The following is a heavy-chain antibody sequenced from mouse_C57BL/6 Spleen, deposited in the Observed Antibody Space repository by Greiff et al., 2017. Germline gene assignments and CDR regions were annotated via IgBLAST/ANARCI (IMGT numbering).Heavy chain of an antibody. V-gene: IGHV14-1*01. D-gene: IGHD2-4*01. Sequence: EVQLQQSGAELVRPGASVKLSCTASGFNIKDYYMHWVKQRPEQGLEWIGSINPEDGDTEYAPKFQGKATMTADTSSNTAYLQLSSLTSEDTAVYYCTTGDYDSYAIDYWGQGTSVTVSS. CDR3: TTGDYDSYAIDY. CDR2: INPEDGDT. J-gene: IGHJ4*01. CDR1: GFNIKDYY.